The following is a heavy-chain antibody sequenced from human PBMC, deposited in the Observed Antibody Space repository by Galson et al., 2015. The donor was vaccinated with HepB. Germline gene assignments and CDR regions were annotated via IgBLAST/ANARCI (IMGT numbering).Heavy chain of an antibody. D-gene: IGHD4-17*01. J-gene: IGHJ6*02. V-gene: IGHV3-15*01. CDR1: GFTFSNAF. CDR2: IKSKTEGGTT. Sequence: SLRLSCAASGFTFSNAFMSWVRQAPGKGLEWVGRIKSKTEGGTTDYAAPVKGRFSISRDDSKGTLYLKMNSLKTEVTDVYYCTPVTVTVQSYDYQYGMDLWGQGTTVTVSS. CDR3: TPVTVTVQSYDYQYGMDL.